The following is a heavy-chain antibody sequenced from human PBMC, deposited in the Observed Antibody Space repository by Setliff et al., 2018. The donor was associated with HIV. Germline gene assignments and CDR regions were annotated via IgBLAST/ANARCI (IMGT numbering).Heavy chain of an antibody. Sequence: ASVKVSCKPSGYTFTTYGLSWVRQAPGQGLEWMGIINPSDGSTTYAQKFQGRVTVTSDTSTSTVSLDLSSLRSEDTAVYYCARDGERYNFDIWGQGTMVTVSS. V-gene: IGHV1-46*01. CDR3: ARDGERYNFDI. J-gene: IGHJ3*02. D-gene: IGHD2-21*01. CDR1: GYTFTTYG. CDR2: INPSDGST.